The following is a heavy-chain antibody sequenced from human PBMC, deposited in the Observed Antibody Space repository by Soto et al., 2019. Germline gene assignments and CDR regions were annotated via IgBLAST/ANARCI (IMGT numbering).Heavy chain of an antibody. Sequence: GASVKVSCKASGGTFSSYTITWVRQAPGQGLEWMGGITPMFGTPNYAQKFRGRVTITADESTSTAYMELSSLRSEDTAMYFCARDGTLYDSRAYYYLYWGQGTLVTVYS. V-gene: IGHV1-69*13. J-gene: IGHJ4*02. CDR1: GGTFSSYT. D-gene: IGHD3-22*01. CDR2: ITPMFGTP. CDR3: ARDGTLYDSRAYYYLY.